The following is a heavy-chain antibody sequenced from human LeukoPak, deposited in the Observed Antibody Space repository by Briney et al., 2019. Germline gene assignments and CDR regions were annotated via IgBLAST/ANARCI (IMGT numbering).Heavy chain of an antibody. CDR1: GYTFTTYG. J-gene: IGHJ6*02. D-gene: IGHD2-21*02. V-gene: IGHV1-18*01. Sequence: ASVKVSCKASGYTFTTYGITRVRQAPGQGLEWMGWISTYNGNTNYVQNLQGRVTMTTDTSTSTAYMELRSLRSDDTAVYYCGRGDCGGDCYSSPYYFYYGIDVWGQGTTVTVSS. CDR2: ISTYNGNT. CDR3: GRGDCGGDCYSSPYYFYYGIDV.